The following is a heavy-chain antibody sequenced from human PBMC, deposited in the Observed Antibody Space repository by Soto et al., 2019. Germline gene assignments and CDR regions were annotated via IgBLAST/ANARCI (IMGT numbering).Heavy chain of an antibody. CDR2: INHSGST. Sequence: QVQLQQWGAGLLKPSETLSLTCAVYGGSFSGYYWSWIRQPPGKGLEWIGEINHSGSTNYNPSLKSRVTISVDTSKNQFSLKLSSVTAADTAVYYCARAQRKVRLVVKGYYYYGMDVWGQGTTVTVSS. CDR3: ARAQRKVRLVVKGYYYYGMDV. D-gene: IGHD2-15*01. V-gene: IGHV4-34*01. J-gene: IGHJ6*02. CDR1: GGSFSGYY.